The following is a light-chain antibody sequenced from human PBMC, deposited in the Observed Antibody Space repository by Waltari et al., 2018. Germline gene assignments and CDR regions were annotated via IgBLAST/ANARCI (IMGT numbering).Light chain of an antibody. J-gene: IGLJ3*02. CDR3: SSYTASSTWV. Sequence: QSALTQPASVSGSPGQSISISCTGTSSDIGVYHYVSWFQQYPGKAPKLMIYEVTNRPSGVSDRFSGSKSDNTASLTISGLQAEDEADYYCSSYTASSTWVFGGGTKLSVL. CDR2: EVT. CDR1: SSDIGVYHY. V-gene: IGLV2-14*01.